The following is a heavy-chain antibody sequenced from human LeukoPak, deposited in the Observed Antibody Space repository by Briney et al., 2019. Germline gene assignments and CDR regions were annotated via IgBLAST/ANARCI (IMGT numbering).Heavy chain of an antibody. V-gene: IGHV4-59*01. CDR2: IYYSGSP. CDR1: GGSISSYY. J-gene: IGHJ4*02. CDR3: AREAANGITIFTPHFDY. D-gene: IGHD3-3*01. Sequence: SETLSLTFCVPGGSISSYYWSWIRQPPGKGLERIGYIYYSGSPNYNPSLKSRVTISVDTSKNQFSLKLSSVNAADMAVYYCAREAANGITIFTPHFDYWGQGTLVTVSS.